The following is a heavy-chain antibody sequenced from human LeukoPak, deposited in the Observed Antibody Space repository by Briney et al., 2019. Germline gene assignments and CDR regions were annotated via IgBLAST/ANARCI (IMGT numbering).Heavy chain of an antibody. J-gene: IGHJ4*02. CDR2: ISGSGGSA. V-gene: IGHV3-23*01. D-gene: IGHD1-14*01. CDR3: ARDPDRSGFDY. CDR1: GFTFSSYA. Sequence: GGSLRLSCAASGFTFSSYAMSWVRQAPGKGLEWISGISGSGGSAYYADSVKGRFTISRDNSENTLYLQMSSLRAEVTAVYYCARDPDRSGFDYWGQGTLVTVSS.